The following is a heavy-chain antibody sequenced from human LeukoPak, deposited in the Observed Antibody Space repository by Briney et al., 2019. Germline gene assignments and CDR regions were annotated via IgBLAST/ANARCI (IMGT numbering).Heavy chain of an antibody. CDR3: AGSIRMVRGADY. CDR2: IKQDGSEK. Sequence: GGSLRLSCAASGVTFSTYWMTWVREAPGKGLEWVANIKQDGSEKNYVDSVKGRFTISRDNAKNSLYLQMNTLSADDTAVYFWAGSIRMVRGADYWGQGTLVTVSS. V-gene: IGHV3-7*01. J-gene: IGHJ4*02. CDR1: GVTFSTYW. D-gene: IGHD3-10*01.